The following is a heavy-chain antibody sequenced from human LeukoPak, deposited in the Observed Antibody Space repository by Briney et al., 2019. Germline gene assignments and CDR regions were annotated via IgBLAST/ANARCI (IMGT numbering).Heavy chain of an antibody. J-gene: IGHJ3*02. CDR2: IYPGDSDA. V-gene: IGHV5-51*01. CDR1: GYSFSSYW. Sequence: GESPKISCKGSGYSFSSYWIGWVRQMPGKGLEWMGIIYPGDSDARYSPSFQGQVTISADKSISTAYLQWSGLKASDTAMYYCAGLDIVAIPAAMSDAFDIWGQGTLVTVSS. CDR3: AGLDIVAIPAAMSDAFDI. D-gene: IGHD2-2*01.